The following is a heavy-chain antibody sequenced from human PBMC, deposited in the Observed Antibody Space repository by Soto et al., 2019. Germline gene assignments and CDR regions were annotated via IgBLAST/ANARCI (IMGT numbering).Heavy chain of an antibody. V-gene: IGHV1-3*04. CDR1: GYTFTSYS. CDR2: INTDNGDA. Sequence: ASVKVSCKASGYTFTSYSIHWVRQAPGQGLEWIGWINTDNGDAKCSQKFQGRVTVTRDRSATTAYMEVSSLRSEDTAVYYCARDPGYVVYWGLGALVSVSS. J-gene: IGHJ4*02. CDR3: ARDPGYVVY. D-gene: IGHD3-16*01.